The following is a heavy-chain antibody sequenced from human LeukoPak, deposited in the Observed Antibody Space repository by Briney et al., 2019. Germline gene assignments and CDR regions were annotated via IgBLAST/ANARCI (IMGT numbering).Heavy chain of an antibody. CDR2: MNPHSAYA. V-gene: IGHV1-8*01. Sequence: ASVKVSCKASGYTFTSYDINWVRQAAGQGLEWMGWMNPHSAYAGYAQKFQGRVTMTRDTSISTAYMELSSLRSDDTAVYYCARIPHRVPHNWFDPWGQGTLVTVSS. CDR3: ARIPHRVPHNWFDP. J-gene: IGHJ5*02. CDR1: GYTFTSYD. D-gene: IGHD2-2*01.